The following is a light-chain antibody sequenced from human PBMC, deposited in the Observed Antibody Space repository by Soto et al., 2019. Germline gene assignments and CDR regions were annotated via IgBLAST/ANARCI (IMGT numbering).Light chain of an antibody. V-gene: IGLV1-51*01. CDR3: ATWDRSLSVGV. CDR1: SSNIGNNY. J-gene: IGLJ2*01. Sequence: QSVFTQPPSVSAAPGQTVTISCSGSSSNIGNNYVFWYQQLPGTAPKLLIYDNDKRPSGIPDRFSGSKSGTSATLGITGLQTGDEADYYCATWDRSLSVGVFGGGTQLTVL. CDR2: DND.